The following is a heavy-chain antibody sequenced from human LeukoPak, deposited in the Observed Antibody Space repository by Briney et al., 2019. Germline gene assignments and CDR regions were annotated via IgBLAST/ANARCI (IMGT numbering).Heavy chain of an antibody. Sequence: ASVKVSCKASGYTFTGYYMHWVRQAPGQGLEWMGWINPNSGGTNYAQKFQGRVTMTRDTSISTAYMELSRLGSDDTAVYYCARDRGRDSSGYYGFYYYYMDVWGKGTTVTVSS. V-gene: IGHV1-2*02. D-gene: IGHD3-22*01. CDR3: ARDRGRDSSGYYGFYYYYMDV. CDR2: INPNSGGT. CDR1: GYTFTGYY. J-gene: IGHJ6*03.